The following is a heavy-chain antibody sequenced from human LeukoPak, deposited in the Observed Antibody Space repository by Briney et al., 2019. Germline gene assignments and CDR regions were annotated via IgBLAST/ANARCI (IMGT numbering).Heavy chain of an antibody. CDR3: ATGVHGIAAAGDYYFDY. D-gene: IGHD6-13*01. CDR1: DGSISSYY. Sequence: SETLSLTCTVSDGSISSYYWSWIRQPPGKGLEWIGYMYYRGNTNYNPSLKSRVTISIDTPNNQFSLELSSVTAADTAVYYCATGVHGIAAAGDYYFDYWGQGTLVTVSS. CDR2: MYYRGNT. J-gene: IGHJ4*02. V-gene: IGHV4-59*01.